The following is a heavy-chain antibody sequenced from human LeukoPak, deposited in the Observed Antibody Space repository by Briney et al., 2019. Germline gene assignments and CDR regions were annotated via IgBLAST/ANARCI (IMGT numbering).Heavy chain of an antibody. CDR2: ISTGRNYI. CDR1: GFTFGSYD. J-gene: IGHJ5*02. Sequence: GGSLRLSCTASGFTFGSYDMNWVRQAPGKGLEWVSTISTGRNYIYYADSVKGRFTISRDNAKGSLYLQMSSLRAEDTAVYYCAKNVESKTLIRRSWFDPWGQGTLVTVSS. D-gene: IGHD2-21*01. CDR3: AKNVESKTLIRRSWFDP. V-gene: IGHV3-21*01.